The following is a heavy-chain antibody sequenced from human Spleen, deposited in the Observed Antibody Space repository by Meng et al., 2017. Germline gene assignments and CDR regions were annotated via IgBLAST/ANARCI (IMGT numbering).Heavy chain of an antibody. J-gene: IGHJ6*02. Sequence: GESLKISCAASGFTLTYYNMNWVRQAPGKGLEWVSSITSTSSDGDYADSVKGRFTISRDNDQNSLSLQMNSLRAEDTAIYYCTRDYYGPSSTSVSYYYYGMDVWGQGTTVTVSS. V-gene: IGHV3-21*01. D-gene: IGHD2-2*01. CDR1: GFTLTYYN. CDR3: TRDYYGPSSTSVSYYYYGMDV. CDR2: ITSTSSDG.